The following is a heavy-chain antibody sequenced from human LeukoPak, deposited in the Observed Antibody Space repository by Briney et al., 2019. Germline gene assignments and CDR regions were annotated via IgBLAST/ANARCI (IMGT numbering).Heavy chain of an antibody. Sequence: SGGSLRLSCAASRFTFSSYAMSWVRQAPGKGLEWVSTISGSGGSTYYADSVKGRFTISRDNSKNTLYLQMNSLRAEDTAVYYCAKDWAYSTSSFFYYFDYWGQGTLVTVSS. V-gene: IGHV3-23*01. D-gene: IGHD6-6*01. CDR3: AKDWAYSTSSFFYYFDY. J-gene: IGHJ4*02. CDR1: RFTFSSYA. CDR2: ISGSGGST.